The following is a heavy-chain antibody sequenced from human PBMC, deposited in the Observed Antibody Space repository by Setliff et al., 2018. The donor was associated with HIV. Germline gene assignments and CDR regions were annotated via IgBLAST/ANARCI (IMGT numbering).Heavy chain of an antibody. Sequence: EGSLRLSCAASGFSFRSYAVSWVRQAPGKGLEWVSVISGSGDITYYRESVKGRFTVSRDNSNNTVYLQMNSLRAEDTAVYYCAKDRRYYYGSGSYAAETWGQGTLVTVSS. CDR1: GFSFRSYA. CDR2: ISGSGDIT. J-gene: IGHJ5*02. V-gene: IGHV3-23*01. D-gene: IGHD3-10*01. CDR3: AKDRRYYYGSGSYAAET.